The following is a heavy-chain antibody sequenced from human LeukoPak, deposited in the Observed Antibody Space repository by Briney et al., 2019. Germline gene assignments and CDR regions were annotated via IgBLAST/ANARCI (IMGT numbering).Heavy chain of an antibody. D-gene: IGHD6-6*01. V-gene: IGHV1-69*05. CDR3: ARARHSSSAYYYYYMDV. CDR2: IIPIFGTA. J-gene: IGHJ6*03. Sequence: ASVKVSCKASGGTFSSYAISWVRQAPGQGLEWMGGIIPIFGTANYAQKFQGRVTITTDESTGTAYMELSSLRSEDTAVYYCARARHSSSAYYYYYMDVWGKGTTVTVSS. CDR1: GGTFSSYA.